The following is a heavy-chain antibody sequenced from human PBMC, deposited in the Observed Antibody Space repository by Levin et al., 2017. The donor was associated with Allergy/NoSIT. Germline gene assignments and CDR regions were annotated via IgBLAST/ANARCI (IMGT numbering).Heavy chain of an antibody. D-gene: IGHD5-24*01. CDR1: GFSLSTSGVG. CDR2: IYWDDDK. Sequence: SGPTLVKPTQTLTLTCTFSGFSLSTSGVGVGWIRQPPGKALEWLALIYWDDDKRYSPSLKSRLTITKDTSKNQVVLTMTNMDPVDTATYYCAHIRPEMARVYWFDPWGQGTLVTVSS. V-gene: IGHV2-5*02. CDR3: AHIRPEMARVYWFDP. J-gene: IGHJ5*02.